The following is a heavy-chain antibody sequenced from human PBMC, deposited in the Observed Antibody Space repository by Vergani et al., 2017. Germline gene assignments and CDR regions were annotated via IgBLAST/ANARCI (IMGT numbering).Heavy chain of an antibody. CDR1: GFTFSDYY. V-gene: IGHV3-11*06. CDR2: ISSSSSYI. J-gene: IGHJ6*02. Sequence: QVQLVESGGGLVKPGGSLRLSCAASGFTFSDYYMSWIRQAPGKGLEWVSYISSSSSYIYYADSVKGRFTISRDNAKNSLYLQMNSLRAEDTAVYYCARDDLYADYYYYYGMDVWGQGTTVTVSS. CDR3: ARDDLYADYYYYYGMDV. D-gene: IGHD3-16*01.